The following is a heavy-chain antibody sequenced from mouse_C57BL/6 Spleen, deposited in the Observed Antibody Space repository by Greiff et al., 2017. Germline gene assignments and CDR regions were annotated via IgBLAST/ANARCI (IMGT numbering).Heavy chain of an antibody. J-gene: IGHJ1*03. CDR2: IDPSDSET. D-gene: IGHD1-1*01. V-gene: IGHV1-52*01. CDR3: ALYGSSTSYWYFGV. Sequence: QVQLQQPGAELVRPGSSVKLSCKASGYTFTSYWMHWVKQRPIQGLEWIGNIDPSDSETHYNQKFKDKATLTVDKSSSTAYMQLSSLTSEDSAVYYCALYGSSTSYWYFGVWGTEATVTVSS. CDR1: GYTFTSYW.